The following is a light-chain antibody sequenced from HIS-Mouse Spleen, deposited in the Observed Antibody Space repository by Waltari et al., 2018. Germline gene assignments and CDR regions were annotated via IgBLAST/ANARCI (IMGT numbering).Light chain of an antibody. Sequence: QSALTQPRSVSGSPGQSVTISCTGTSSDVGGYNYVSWYQQHPGTAPKLMNYDVSKRPSGVPDRFSGSKSGNTASLTISGLQAEDEADYYCCSYAGSYTWVFGGGTKLTVL. V-gene: IGLV2-11*01. CDR2: DVS. CDR1: SSDVGGYNY. CDR3: CSYAGSYTWV. J-gene: IGLJ3*02.